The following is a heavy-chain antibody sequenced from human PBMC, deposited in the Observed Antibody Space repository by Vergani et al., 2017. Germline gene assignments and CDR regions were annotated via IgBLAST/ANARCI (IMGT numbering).Heavy chain of an antibody. J-gene: IGHJ4*02. CDR1: GYTFTSYG. Sequence: QVQLVQSGAEVKKPGASVKVSCKASGYTFTSYGISWVRQAPGQGLEWMGRISAYNGNTNYAQKLQGRVTMTTDTSTSTAYMELRSLRSDDKAVYYCARDIEVVGVAGTSFDYWGQGTLVTVSS. D-gene: IGHD6-19*01. CDR2: ISAYNGNT. CDR3: ARDIEVVGVAGTSFDY. V-gene: IGHV1-18*01.